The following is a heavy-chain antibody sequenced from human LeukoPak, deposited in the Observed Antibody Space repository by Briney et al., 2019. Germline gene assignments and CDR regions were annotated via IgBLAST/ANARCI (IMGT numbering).Heavy chain of an antibody. D-gene: IGHD2-2*01. CDR1: GFTFNSYG. V-gene: IGHV3-33*01. CDR2: IWYDGSNK. Sequence: PGRSLRLSCAASGFTFNSYGMHWVRQAPGKGLEWVALIWYDGSNKYYADSVKGRFTISRDNSKNTLYLQMNSLRAEDTAVYYCARSRGIVVPAAMFDYWGQGTLVTVSS. J-gene: IGHJ4*02. CDR3: ARSRGIVVPAAMFDY.